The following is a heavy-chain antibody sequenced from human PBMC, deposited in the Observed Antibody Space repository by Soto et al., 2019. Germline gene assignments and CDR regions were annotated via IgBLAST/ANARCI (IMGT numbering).Heavy chain of an antibody. CDR1: CGSISSSSYY. D-gene: IGHD3-22*01. CDR3: ARLGAYYQSLDP. Sequence: SETLSLTCTVSCGSISSSSYYWGWIRQPPGKGLEWIGSIYYSGSTYYNPSLKSRVTISVDTSKNQFSLKLSSVTAADTAVYYCARLGAYYQSLDPWGPGTLVTVSS. V-gene: IGHV4-39*01. J-gene: IGHJ5*02. CDR2: IYYSGST.